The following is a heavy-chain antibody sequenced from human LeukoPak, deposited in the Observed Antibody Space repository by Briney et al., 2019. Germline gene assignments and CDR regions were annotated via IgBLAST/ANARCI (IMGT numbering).Heavy chain of an antibody. CDR2: ISAYNGNT. V-gene: IGHV1-18*01. CDR1: GGTFSSYA. D-gene: IGHD2-2*01. J-gene: IGHJ5*02. CDR3: ARDWGDIVVVPAAP. Sequence: ASVKVSCKASGGTFSSYAISWVRQAPGQGLEWMGWISAYNGNTNYAQKLQGRVTMTTDTSTSTAYMELRSLRSDDTAVYYCARDWGDIVVVPAAPWGQGTLVTVSS.